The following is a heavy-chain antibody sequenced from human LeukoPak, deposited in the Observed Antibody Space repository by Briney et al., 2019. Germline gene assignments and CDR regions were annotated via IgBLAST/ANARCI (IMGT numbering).Heavy chain of an antibody. CDR1: GFTFSNYS. CDR2: ISFSSSYK. D-gene: IGHD6-13*01. J-gene: IGHJ4*02. CDR3: ASWGRAAAGTPY. Sequence: GSLRLSCAASGFTFSNYSMNWVRQAPGKGLEWVSSISFSSSYKYYADSVKGRFSISRDNAKNSLYLQMNSLRAEDTAVYYCASWGRAAAGTPYWGQGTLVTVSS. V-gene: IGHV3-21*01.